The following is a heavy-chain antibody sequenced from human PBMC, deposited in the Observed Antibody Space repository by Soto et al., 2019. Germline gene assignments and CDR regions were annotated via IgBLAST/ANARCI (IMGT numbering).Heavy chain of an antibody. CDR2: TSYDGTKK. CDR1: GFPFSSYA. V-gene: IGHV3-30*18. Sequence: PWGSLQLSCAVSGFPFSSYAMHWVRQAPGKGLEWVAITSYDGTKKNYADSVKGRFTISRDNSNNTLYLQMNSLRGADTAVYFCAKENYDYVWGNYSSPFDYWGQGALVTVSS. J-gene: IGHJ4*02. CDR3: AKENYDYVWGNYSSPFDY. D-gene: IGHD3-16*02.